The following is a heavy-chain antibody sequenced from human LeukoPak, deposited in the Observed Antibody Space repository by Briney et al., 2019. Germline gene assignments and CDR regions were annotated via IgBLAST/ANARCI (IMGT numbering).Heavy chain of an antibody. Sequence: KTGGSLRLSCAASGFTFSSYSMNWVRQAPGKGLEWVSSISSSSSYIYYVDSVKGRFTISRENAKNSLYLEMNSLRAEDTAVYYCARAPGASSWRYGMDVWGQGTTVTVSS. V-gene: IGHV3-21*01. D-gene: IGHD6-13*01. CDR3: ARAPGASSWRYGMDV. J-gene: IGHJ6*02. CDR1: GFTFSSYS. CDR2: ISSSSSYI.